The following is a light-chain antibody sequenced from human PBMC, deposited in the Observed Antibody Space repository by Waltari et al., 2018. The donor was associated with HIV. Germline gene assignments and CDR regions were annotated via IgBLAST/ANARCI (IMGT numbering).Light chain of an antibody. CDR3: QVWDSVTAKV. CDR2: RDD. Sequence: SYELTQPLPVSVALGQPAIISCGGNNIGGKEVHRSQQKTGQAPIVVIYRDDKRPSGIPERFSGSNSENTATLSISGAQAGDEADYYCQVWDSVTAKVFGGGTKLTVL. J-gene: IGLJ2*01. V-gene: IGLV3-9*01. CDR1: NIGGKE.